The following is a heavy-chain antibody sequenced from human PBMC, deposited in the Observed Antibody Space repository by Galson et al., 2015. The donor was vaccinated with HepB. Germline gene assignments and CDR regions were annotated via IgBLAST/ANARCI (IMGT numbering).Heavy chain of an antibody. D-gene: IGHD4/OR15-4a*01. Sequence: SVKVSCKASGGTFSSYAISWVRQAPGQGLEWMGGIIPIFGTANYAQKFQGRVTITADKSTSAAYMELSSLRSEDTAVYYCARDEKTMVTPGDYYYGMDVWGQGTTVTVSS. CDR3: ARDEKTMVTPGDYYYGMDV. V-gene: IGHV1-69*06. CDR2: IIPIFGTA. J-gene: IGHJ6*02. CDR1: GGTFSSYA.